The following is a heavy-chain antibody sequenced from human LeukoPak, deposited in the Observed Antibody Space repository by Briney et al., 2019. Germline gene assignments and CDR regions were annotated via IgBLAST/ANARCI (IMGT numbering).Heavy chain of an antibody. CDR3: ARGIGSGWVRFDY. V-gene: IGHV1-69*05. CDR2: IIPIFGTA. D-gene: IGHD6-19*01. J-gene: IGHJ4*02. Sequence: SVKVSCKASGGTFSSYAISWVRQAPGQGLEWMGGIIPIFGTANYAQKFQGRATITTDESTSTAYMELSSLRSEDTAVYYCARGIGSGWVRFDYWGQGTLVTVSS. CDR1: GGTFSSYA.